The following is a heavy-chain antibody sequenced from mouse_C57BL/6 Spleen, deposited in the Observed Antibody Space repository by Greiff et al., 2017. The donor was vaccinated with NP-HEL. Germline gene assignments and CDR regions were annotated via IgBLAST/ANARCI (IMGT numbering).Heavy chain of an antibody. Sequence: EVMLVESGGGLVKPGGSLKLSCAASGFTFSDYGMHWVRQAPEKGLEWVAYISSGSSTIYYADTVKGRFTISRDNAKNTLFLQMTSLRSEDTAMYYCARELGDYYAMDYWGQGTSVTVSS. CDR3: ARELGDYYAMDY. CDR2: ISSGSSTI. V-gene: IGHV5-17*01. J-gene: IGHJ4*01. D-gene: IGHD4-1*01. CDR1: GFTFSDYG.